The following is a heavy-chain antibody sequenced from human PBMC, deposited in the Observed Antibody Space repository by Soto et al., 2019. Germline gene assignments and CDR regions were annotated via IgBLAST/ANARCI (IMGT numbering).Heavy chain of an antibody. CDR3: ARDGVVVVAATLDYYYYMDV. CDR2: IWYDGSNK. J-gene: IGHJ6*03. V-gene: IGHV3-33*01. Sequence: QVQLVESGGGVVQPGRSLRLSCAASGFTFSSYGMHWVRQAPGKGLEWVAVIWYDGSNKYYADSVKGRFTISRDNSKNTLYLQMNSLRAEDTAVYYCARDGVVVVAATLDYYYYMDVWGKGTTVTVSS. CDR1: GFTFSSYG. D-gene: IGHD2-15*01.